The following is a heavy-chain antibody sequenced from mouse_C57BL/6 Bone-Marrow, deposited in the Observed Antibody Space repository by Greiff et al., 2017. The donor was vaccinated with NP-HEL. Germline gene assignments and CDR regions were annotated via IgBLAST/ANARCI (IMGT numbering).Heavy chain of an antibody. J-gene: IGHJ3*01. Sequence: VQLQQSGAELVKPGASVKISCKASGYAFSSYWMNWVKQRPGKGLEWIGQIYPGDGDTNYNGQFKGKATLTADKSSSTAYMQLSSLSSEDSAVYFCAKSLMVTTAWFAYWGQGTLVTVSA. CDR1: GYAFSSYW. D-gene: IGHD2-2*01. V-gene: IGHV1-80*01. CDR2: IYPGDGDT. CDR3: AKSLMVTTAWFAY.